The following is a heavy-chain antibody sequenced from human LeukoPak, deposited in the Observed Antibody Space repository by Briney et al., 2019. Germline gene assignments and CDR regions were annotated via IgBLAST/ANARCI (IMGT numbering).Heavy chain of an antibody. D-gene: IGHD6-19*01. CDR3: ARGGQYSSGWYNYFDY. CDR2: IYYTGST. J-gene: IGHJ4*02. V-gene: IGHV4-59*01. Sequence: SETLSLTCTVSGASTSSYYWSWIRQPPGKGLEWIGFIYYTGSTTYNPSLRSRVTTSVDTSKNQFSLNLNSVTAADTAVYYCARGGQYSSGWYNYFDYWGQGTLVTVSS. CDR1: GASTSSYY.